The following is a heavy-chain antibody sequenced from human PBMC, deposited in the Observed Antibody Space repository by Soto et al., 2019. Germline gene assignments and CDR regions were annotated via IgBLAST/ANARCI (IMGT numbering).Heavy chain of an antibody. CDR1: GFTFSSYS. V-gene: IGHV3-21*01. Sequence: PGGSLRLSCAASGFTFSSYSMNWVRQAPGKGLEWVSSISSSSSYIYYADSVKGRFTISRDNAKNSLYLQMNSLRAEDTAVYYCARGGYCSSTSCHQYFDYWGQGTLVTVSS. CDR3: ARGGYCSSTSCHQYFDY. D-gene: IGHD2-2*01. CDR2: ISSSSSYI. J-gene: IGHJ4*02.